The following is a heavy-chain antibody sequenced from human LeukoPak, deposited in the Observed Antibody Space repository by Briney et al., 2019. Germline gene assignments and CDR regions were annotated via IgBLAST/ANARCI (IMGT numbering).Heavy chain of an antibody. Sequence: SETLSLTCTVSGGSISSSSYYWGWIRQPPGKGLEWIGEINRSGSTNYNPSLKSRVTISVDTSKNQFSLKLSSVTAADTAVYYCASVAYYDFWSGYSSDAFDIWGQGTMVTVSS. CDR3: ASVAYYDFWSGYSSDAFDI. CDR1: GGSISSSSYY. J-gene: IGHJ3*02. CDR2: INRSGST. V-gene: IGHV4-39*07. D-gene: IGHD3-3*01.